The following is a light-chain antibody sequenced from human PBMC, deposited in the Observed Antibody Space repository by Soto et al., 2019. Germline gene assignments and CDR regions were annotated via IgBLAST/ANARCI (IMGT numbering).Light chain of an antibody. V-gene: IGKV1-33*01. J-gene: IGKJ2*01. Sequence: DIQMTQSPSSLSASVGDRVTITCQASQDISNSLSWCQQKPGKAPKLLITDAATLEAGVPSRFSGSGSGTDFTFTISSLQPEDIATYFCLQHDNVPTFGLGTKLEVK. CDR3: LQHDNVPT. CDR2: DAA. CDR1: QDISNS.